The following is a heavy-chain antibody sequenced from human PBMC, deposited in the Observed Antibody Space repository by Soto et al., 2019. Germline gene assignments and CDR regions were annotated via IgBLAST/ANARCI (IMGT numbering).Heavy chain of an antibody. V-gene: IGHV4-34*01. CDR3: ARGPSSGWYPRYFQH. Sequence: QVQLQQWGAGLLKPSETLSLTCAVYGGSFSGSYCRWIRQPQGQGLEWSGEINHSGRTNYNPSLKSRVTISVDTSKNQFSLTLSSVTAADTAVYYCARGPSSGWYPRYFQHWGQGTLVTVSS. CDR2: INHSGRT. CDR1: GGSFSGSY. J-gene: IGHJ1*01. D-gene: IGHD6-19*01.